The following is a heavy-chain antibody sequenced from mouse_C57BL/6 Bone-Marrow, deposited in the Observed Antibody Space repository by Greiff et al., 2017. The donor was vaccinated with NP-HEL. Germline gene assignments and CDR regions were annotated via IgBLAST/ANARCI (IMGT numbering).Heavy chain of an antibody. CDR3: ARGYDGYYSWFAY. V-gene: IGHV1-66*01. Sequence: QVQLKQSGPELVKPGASVKISCKASGYSFTSYYIHWVKQRPGQGLEWIGWIYPGSGNTKYNEKFKGKATLTADTSSSTAYMQLSSLTSEDSAVYYCARGYDGYYSWFAYWGQGTLVTVSA. J-gene: IGHJ3*01. CDR2: IYPGSGNT. D-gene: IGHD2-3*01. CDR1: GYSFTSYY.